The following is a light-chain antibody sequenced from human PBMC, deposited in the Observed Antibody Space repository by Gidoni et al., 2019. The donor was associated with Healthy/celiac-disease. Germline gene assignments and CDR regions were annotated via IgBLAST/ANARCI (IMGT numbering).Light chain of an antibody. J-gene: IGKJ4*01. Sequence: EIVMTPSPATLSVSPGERATLSCRASQSVSSNLAWYQQKPGQASRLLISSTRATGIPARFSGSGSGTEFTLTISSLQSEDFAVYYCQQYNKWPFTFGGGTKVEIK. V-gene: IGKV3-15*01. CDR3: QQYNKWPFT. CDR2: S. CDR1: QSVSSN.